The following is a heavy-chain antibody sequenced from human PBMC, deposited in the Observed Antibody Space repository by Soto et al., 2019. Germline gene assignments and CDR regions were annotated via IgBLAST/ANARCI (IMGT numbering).Heavy chain of an antibody. CDR1: GGTFSSYT. CDR3: ARERVGRIAVAGYYFDY. D-gene: IGHD6-19*01. J-gene: IGHJ4*02. Sequence: SVKVSCKASGGTFSSYTISWVRQAPGQGLEWMGRIIPIPGIANYAQKFQGRVTITADKSTSTAYMELSSLRSEDTAVYYCARERVGRIAVAGYYFDYWGQGTLVTVSS. V-gene: IGHV1-69*04. CDR2: IIPIPGIA.